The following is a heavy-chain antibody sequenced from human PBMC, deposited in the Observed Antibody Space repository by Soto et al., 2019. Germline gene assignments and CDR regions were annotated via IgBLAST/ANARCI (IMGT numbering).Heavy chain of an antibody. CDR3: TTELWLLDAFDI. D-gene: IGHD2-15*01. J-gene: IGHJ3*02. CDR1: GFTFSNAW. CDR2: IKSKTDGGTI. V-gene: IGHV3-15*01. Sequence: GESLKISCAASGFTFSNAWMSWVRQAPGKGLEWVGRIKSKTDGGTIDYAAPVKGRFTISRDDSKNTLYLQMNSLKTEDTAVYYCTTELWLLDAFDIWGQGTMVTVSS.